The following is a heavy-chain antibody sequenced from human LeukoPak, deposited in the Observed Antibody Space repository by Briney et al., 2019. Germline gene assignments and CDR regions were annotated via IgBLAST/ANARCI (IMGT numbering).Heavy chain of an antibody. Sequence: PSETLSLTCTVSGGSISSSSNYWGWIRQPPGKGLEWIGSIYYSGSTYYNPSLKSRVTISVDTSKNQFSLKLSSVTAADTAVYYCALGDTSMVTSWFDPWGQGTLVTVSS. CDR2: IYYSGST. V-gene: IGHV4-39*07. CDR1: GGSISSSSNY. CDR3: ALGDTSMVTSWFDP. J-gene: IGHJ5*02. D-gene: IGHD5-18*01.